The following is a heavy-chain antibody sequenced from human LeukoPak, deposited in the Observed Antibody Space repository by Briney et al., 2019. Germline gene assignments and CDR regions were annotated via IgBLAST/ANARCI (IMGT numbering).Heavy chain of an antibody. D-gene: IGHD2-2*01. Sequence: SGGSLRLSCAASGFTLSTYSMNWVRQAPGKGLEWVSYITSSSSTMFYADSVKGRFTISRDNAENSMYLQMSSLRVEDTAVYYCARAPTVLVGYCSSSSCQADYWGQGTLVTVSS. J-gene: IGHJ4*02. CDR2: ITSSSSTM. CDR1: GFTLSTYS. CDR3: ARAPTVLVGYCSSSSCQADY. V-gene: IGHV3-48*01.